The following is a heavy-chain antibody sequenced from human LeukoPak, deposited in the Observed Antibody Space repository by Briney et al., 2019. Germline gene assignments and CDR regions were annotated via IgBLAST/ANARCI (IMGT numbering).Heavy chain of an antibody. Sequence: PGGSLRLSCAASGFTFSSYSMNWVRQAPGKGLEWVSSISSSSSYIYYADSVKGRFTISRDNAKNSLYLQMNSLRAEDTAVYYCARVMITFGGANTFDYWGQGTLVTVSS. D-gene: IGHD3-16*01. CDR3: ARVMITFGGANTFDY. CDR2: ISSSSSYI. J-gene: IGHJ4*02. CDR1: GFTFSSYS. V-gene: IGHV3-21*01.